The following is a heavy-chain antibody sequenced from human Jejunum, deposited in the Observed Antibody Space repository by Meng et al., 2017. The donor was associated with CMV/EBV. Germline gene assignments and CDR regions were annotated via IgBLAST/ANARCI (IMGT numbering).Heavy chain of an antibody. V-gene: IGHV3-49*04. D-gene: IGHD1-26*01. CDR3: TSRVGATPSYYGMDV. CDR2: IRSTTYGGTT. CDR1: AANY. J-gene: IGHJ6*02. Sequence: AANYPSWVRKAQGKGLGWVGFIRSTTYGGTTQCAASVTGRFTISRDDSKHIAYLQMNSLETEHTAVYYCTSRVGATPSYYGMDVWGQGTTVTVSS.